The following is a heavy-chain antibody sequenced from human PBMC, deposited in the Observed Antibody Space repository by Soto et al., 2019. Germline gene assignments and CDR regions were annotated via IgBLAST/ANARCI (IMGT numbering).Heavy chain of an antibody. J-gene: IGHJ5*02. Sequence: QVQLQESGPGLVKPSQTLSLTCTVSGGSISSGGYYWSWIRQHPGKGLEWIGYIYYSGSTYYNPSLQSRVTISVDTSKNQFSLKLSSVTAADTAVYYCARDGRGSSNWFDPWGQGTLVTVSS. V-gene: IGHV4-31*03. CDR1: GGSISSGGYY. CDR2: IYYSGST. D-gene: IGHD3-16*01. CDR3: ARDGRGSSNWFDP.